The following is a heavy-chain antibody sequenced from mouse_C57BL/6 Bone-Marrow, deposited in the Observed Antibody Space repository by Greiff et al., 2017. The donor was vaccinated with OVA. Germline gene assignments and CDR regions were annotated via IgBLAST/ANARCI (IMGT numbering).Heavy chain of an antibody. J-gene: IGHJ2*01. CDR1: GYTFTSYW. V-gene: IGHV1-52*01. CDR2: IDPSDSET. Sequence: VKLQQPGAELVRPGSSVKLSCKASGYTFTSYWMHWVKQRPIQGLEWIGNIDPSDSETHYNQKFKDKATLTVDKSSSTAYMQLSSLTSEDSAVYYCARRDGYLYYFDYWGQGTTLTVSS. CDR3: ARRDGYLYYFDY. D-gene: IGHD2-3*01.